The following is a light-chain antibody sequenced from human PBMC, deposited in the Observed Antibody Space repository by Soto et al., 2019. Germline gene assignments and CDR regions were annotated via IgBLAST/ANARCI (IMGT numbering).Light chain of an antibody. CDR3: QHRINCPLT. CDR1: QSVSTY. CDR2: DAS. Sequence: EIVLTQSPATLSLSPGERATLSCRASQSVSTYLAWYQQKPGQAPGLLIYDASKRATGIPARFSGSGSGTDFTLTISSLEPEDFAVYYCQHRINCPLTFGGGTKVEIK. V-gene: IGKV3-11*01. J-gene: IGKJ4*01.